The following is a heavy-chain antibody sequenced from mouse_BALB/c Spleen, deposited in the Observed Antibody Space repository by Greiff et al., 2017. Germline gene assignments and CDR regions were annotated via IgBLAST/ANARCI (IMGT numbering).Heavy chain of an antibody. D-gene: IGHD2-3*01. J-gene: IGHJ4*01. V-gene: IGHV5-2*01. CDR2: INSDGGST. CDR1: EYEFPSHD. Sequence: EVKLMESGGGLVQPGESLKLSCESNEYEFPSHDMSWVRKTPEKRLELVAAINSDGGSTYYPDTMERRFIISRDNTKKTLYLQMSSLSSEDTALYYCARPSMMVTDYAMDYWGQGTSVTVSS. CDR3: ARPSMMVTDYAMDY.